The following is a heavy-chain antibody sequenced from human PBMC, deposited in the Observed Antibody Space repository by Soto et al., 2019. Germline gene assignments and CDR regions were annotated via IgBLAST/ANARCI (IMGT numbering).Heavy chain of an antibody. D-gene: IGHD2-2*01. J-gene: IGHJ4*02. CDR1: GYTFTSYG. V-gene: IGHV1-18*01. Sequence: ASVKVSCKASGYTFTSYGISWVRRAPGQGLEWMGWISAYNGNTNYAQELQGRVTMATDTSTSTAYMELRSLTSDDTAVYYCARVPPIVVVPTASYYIDFWGQGTLVTVSS. CDR2: ISAYNGNT. CDR3: ARVPPIVVVPTASYYIDF.